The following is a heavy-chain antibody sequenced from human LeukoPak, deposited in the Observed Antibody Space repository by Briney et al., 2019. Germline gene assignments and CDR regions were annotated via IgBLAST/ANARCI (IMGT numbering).Heavy chain of an antibody. V-gene: IGHV4-34*01. CDR1: GVSFSGYY. Sequence: PSETLSLTCAVYGVSFSGYYWSWIRQPPGKGLVWIGEINHSGSTNYNASLKSRVTISVDTSKNQFSLKLSSVTAADTAVYYCARAPIGCSGGSCYSRYYYYYGMDVWGKGTTVTVSS. D-gene: IGHD2-15*01. J-gene: IGHJ6*04. CDR2: INHSGST. CDR3: ARAPIGCSGGSCYSRYYYYYGMDV.